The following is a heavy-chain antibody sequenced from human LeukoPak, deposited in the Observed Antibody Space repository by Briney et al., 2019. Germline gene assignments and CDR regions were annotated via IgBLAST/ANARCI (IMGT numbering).Heavy chain of an antibody. J-gene: IGHJ4*02. CDR2: IIPILGIA. CDR3: ARDRYGSGSHYTTYFDY. Sequence: SVKVSCKASGGTFSSYAISWVRQAPGQGLEWMGRIIPILGIANYAQKFQGRVTITADKSTSTAYMELSSLRSEDTAVYYCARDRYGSGSHYTTYFDYWGQGTLVTVSS. CDR1: GGTFSSYA. V-gene: IGHV1-69*04. D-gene: IGHD3-10*01.